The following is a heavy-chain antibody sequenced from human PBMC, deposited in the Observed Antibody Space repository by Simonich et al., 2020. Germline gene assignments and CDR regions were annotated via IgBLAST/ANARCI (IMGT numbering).Heavy chain of an antibody. D-gene: IGHD6-13*01. Sequence: QVQLQESGPGLVKPSETLSLTCAVSGYSISSGYYWGWTRQPPGKGLEWIGRIYHRGSTYYTPSLKSRVTISVDTSKNQFSLKLSSVTAADTAVYYCARVGYSNYYYYGMDVWGQGTTVTVSS. CDR3: ARVGYSNYYYYGMDV. V-gene: IGHV4-38-2*01. J-gene: IGHJ6*02. CDR2: IYHRGST. CDR1: GYSISSGYY.